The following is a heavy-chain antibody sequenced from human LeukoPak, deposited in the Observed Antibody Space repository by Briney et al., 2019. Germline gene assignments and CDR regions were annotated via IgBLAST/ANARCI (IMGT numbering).Heavy chain of an antibody. Sequence: GGSLRLSCAASGFTFDDYAMHWVRQAPGKGLEWVSGISWNSGSIGYADSVKGRFTVSRDNAKNSLYLQMNSLRAEDTALYYCANWATELGYLYWGQGTLVTVSS. CDR2: ISWNSGSI. D-gene: IGHD1-7*01. V-gene: IGHV3-9*01. CDR1: GFTFDDYA. CDR3: ANWATELGYLY. J-gene: IGHJ4*02.